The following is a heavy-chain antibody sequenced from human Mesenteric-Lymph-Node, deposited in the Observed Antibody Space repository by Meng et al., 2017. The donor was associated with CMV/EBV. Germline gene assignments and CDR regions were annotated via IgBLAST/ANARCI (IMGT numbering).Heavy chain of an antibody. J-gene: IGHJ4*02. Sequence: ASVKVSCKASGYTFFSYGISWVRQAPGQGLEWMGWISASSDNTNYAQKVQDRVTMTMDTSTSTSYMELRSLRSDDTAVYYCASDDSLVPAAISWSSGPDYWGQGTLVTVSS. CDR3: ASDDSLVPAAISWSSGPDY. CDR1: GYTFFSYG. D-gene: IGHD2-2*02. V-gene: IGHV1-18*01. CDR2: ISASSDNT.